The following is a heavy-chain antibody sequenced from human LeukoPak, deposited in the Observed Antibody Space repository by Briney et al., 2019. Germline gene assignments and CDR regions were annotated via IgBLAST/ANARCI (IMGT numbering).Heavy chain of an antibody. CDR3: ARVFLRIAAAGDNNWFDP. J-gene: IGHJ5*02. D-gene: IGHD6-13*01. CDR1: GGSFSGYY. Sequence: SETLSLTCAVNGGSFSGYYWSWIRQPPGKGLEWIGEINHSGSTNYNPSLKSRVTISVDTSKNQFSLKLSSVTAADTAVYYCARVFLRIAAAGDNNWFDPWGQGTLVTVSS. V-gene: IGHV4-34*01. CDR2: INHSGST.